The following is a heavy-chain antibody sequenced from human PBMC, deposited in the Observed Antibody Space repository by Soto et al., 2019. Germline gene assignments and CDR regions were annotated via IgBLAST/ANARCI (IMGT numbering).Heavy chain of an antibody. Sequence: PSETLSLTCAAYGGSFSGYYWSWIRQPPGKGLEWIGEINHSGSTNYNPSLKSRVTISVDTSKNQFSLKLSSVTAADTAVYYCARERIGLRPFDYWGQGTLVTVSS. V-gene: IGHV4-34*01. CDR1: GGSFSGYY. CDR2: INHSGST. D-gene: IGHD4-17*01. CDR3: ARERIGLRPFDY. J-gene: IGHJ4*02.